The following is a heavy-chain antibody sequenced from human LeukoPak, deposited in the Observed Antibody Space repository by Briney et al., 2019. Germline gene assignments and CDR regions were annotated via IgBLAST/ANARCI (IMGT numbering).Heavy chain of an antibody. CDR3: ARDFLGRWLQLNWFDP. J-gene: IGHJ5*02. CDR1: GYTFTGYY. Sequence: ASVKVSCKASGYTFTGYYMHWMRQAPGQGLEWMGWINPNSGGTNYAQKFQGRVTMTRDTSISTAYMELSRLRSDDTAVYYCARDFLGRWLQLNWFDPWGQGTLVTVSS. D-gene: IGHD5-24*01. CDR2: INPNSGGT. V-gene: IGHV1-2*02.